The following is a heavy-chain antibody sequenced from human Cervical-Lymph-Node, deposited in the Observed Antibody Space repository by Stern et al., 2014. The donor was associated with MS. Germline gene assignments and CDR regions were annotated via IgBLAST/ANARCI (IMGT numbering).Heavy chain of an antibody. V-gene: IGHV2-70*04. CDR3: ARMMGSGYRHYFDY. Sequence: QITLKESGPALVKPTQTLTLTCTFSGFSLVTSGVRVSWIRQPPGKALEWLARIDWNDKTFYNTSLMTPLTISKDTSKNQVVLTRTNVDPVDTATYYCARMMGSGYRHYFDYWGQGTPAPVS. D-gene: IGHD3-3*01. CDR2: IDWNDKT. CDR1: GFSLVTSGVR. J-gene: IGHJ4*02.